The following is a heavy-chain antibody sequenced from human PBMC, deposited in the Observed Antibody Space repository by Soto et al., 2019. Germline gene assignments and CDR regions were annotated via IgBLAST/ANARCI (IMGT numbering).Heavy chain of an antibody. V-gene: IGHV3-30*18. D-gene: IGHD5-12*01. CDR3: AKGRVGDGYNSRAYGY. CDR1: GFTFSSYG. CDR2: ISYDGSNK. Sequence: ESGGGVVQPGRSLRLSCAASGFTFSSYGMHWVRQAPGKGLGWVAVISYDGSNKYYADSVKGRFTISRDNSKNTLYLQMNSLRAEDTAVYYCAKGRVGDGYNSRAYGYWGQGTLVTVSS. J-gene: IGHJ4*02.